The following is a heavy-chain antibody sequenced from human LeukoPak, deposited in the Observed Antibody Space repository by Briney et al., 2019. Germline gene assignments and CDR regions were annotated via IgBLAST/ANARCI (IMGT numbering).Heavy chain of an antibody. D-gene: IGHD1-26*01. Sequence: GRSLRLSCAASGFTFDDYAMHWVRQAPGKGLEWVSGISWNSGSIGYADSVKGRFTISRDNAKNSLYLQMNSLRAEDTALYCCAKGYSGSYGSSADYWGQGTLVTVSS. J-gene: IGHJ4*02. CDR3: AKGYSGSYGSSADY. CDR2: ISWNSGSI. V-gene: IGHV3-9*01. CDR1: GFTFDDYA.